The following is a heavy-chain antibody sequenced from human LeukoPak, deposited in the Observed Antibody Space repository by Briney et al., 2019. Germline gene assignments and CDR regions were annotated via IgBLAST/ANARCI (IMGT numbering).Heavy chain of an antibody. Sequence: EGSLRLSCAASGFTFSSYAMSWVRQAPGKGLEWVSAISGSGGSTYYADSVKGRFTISRDNSKNTLYLQMNSLRAEDTAVYYCAKPRGSCSSTSCYIDAFDIWGQGTMVTVSS. D-gene: IGHD2-2*01. CDR3: AKPRGSCSSTSCYIDAFDI. V-gene: IGHV3-23*01. J-gene: IGHJ3*02. CDR2: ISGSGGST. CDR1: GFTFSSYA.